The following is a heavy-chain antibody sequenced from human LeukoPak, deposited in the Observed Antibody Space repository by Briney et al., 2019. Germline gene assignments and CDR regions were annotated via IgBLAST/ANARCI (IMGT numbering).Heavy chain of an antibody. Sequence: SETLSLTCTVSGGSVSSYPWSWIRQPAGKGLEWIGRIYTSGSTNYNPSLKSRVTVSVDPSKNQFSLKLSSVTAADTAVYYCASYSNYYFDYWGQGTLVTVSS. V-gene: IGHV4-4*07. CDR1: GGSVSSYP. J-gene: IGHJ4*02. CDR3: ASYSNYYFDY. CDR2: IYTSGST. D-gene: IGHD4-11*01.